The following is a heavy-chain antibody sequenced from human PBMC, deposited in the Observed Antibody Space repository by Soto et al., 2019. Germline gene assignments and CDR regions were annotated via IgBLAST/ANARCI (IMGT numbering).Heavy chain of an antibody. Sequence: GASVKVSCAASGFTFSSYAMSWVRQAPGKGLEWVSAISGSGGSTYYADSVKGRFTISRDNSKNTLYLQMNSLRAEDTAVYYCAKGPTVTRHFDYWGQGTLVTVSS. CDR1: GFTFSSYA. V-gene: IGHV3-23*01. CDR2: ISGSGGST. CDR3: AKGPTVTRHFDY. D-gene: IGHD4-17*01. J-gene: IGHJ4*02.